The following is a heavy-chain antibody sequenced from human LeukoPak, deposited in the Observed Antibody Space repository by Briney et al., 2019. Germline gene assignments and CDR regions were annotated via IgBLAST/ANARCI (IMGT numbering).Heavy chain of an antibody. D-gene: IGHD6-13*01. CDR1: GFTFSSYA. Sequence: GGSLRLSCAASGFTFSSYAMSWVRQALGKGLEWVAVIWYDGSNKYYADSVKGRFTISRDNSKNTLYLQMNSLRAEDTAVYYCARGARSAADLNWFDPWGQGTLVTVSS. CDR3: ARGARSAADLNWFDP. CDR2: IWYDGSNK. J-gene: IGHJ5*02. V-gene: IGHV3-33*08.